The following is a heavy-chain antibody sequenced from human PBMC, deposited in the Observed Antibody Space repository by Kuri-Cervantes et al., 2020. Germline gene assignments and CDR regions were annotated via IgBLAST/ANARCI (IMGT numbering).Heavy chain of an antibody. J-gene: IGHJ1*01. V-gene: IGHV1-8*02. CDR3: ARSRLSLAAAGHPYFQH. CDR1: GGTFSSYA. Sequence: ASVNVSCKASGGTFSSYAISWVRQAPGQGLEWMGWMNPNSGNTGYAQKFQGRVTMTRNTSISTAYMELRSLRSDDTAVYYCARSRLSLAAAGHPYFQHWGQGTLVTVSS. CDR2: MNPNSGNT. D-gene: IGHD6-13*01.